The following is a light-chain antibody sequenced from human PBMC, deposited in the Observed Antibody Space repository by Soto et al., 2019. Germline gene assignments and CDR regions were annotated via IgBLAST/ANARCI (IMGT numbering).Light chain of an antibody. CDR3: SSCTSSSTI. V-gene: IGLV2-14*03. CDR2: DVS. J-gene: IGLJ2*01. Sequence: QSALTQPASVSGSPGQSITISCTGTSSDIGSYNYVSWYQHHPGRVPQLLIYDVSYRPSGISNRFSGSKSGNTASLTISGLQAEDEADYYCSSCTSSSTIFGGGTQLTVL. CDR1: SSDIGSYNY.